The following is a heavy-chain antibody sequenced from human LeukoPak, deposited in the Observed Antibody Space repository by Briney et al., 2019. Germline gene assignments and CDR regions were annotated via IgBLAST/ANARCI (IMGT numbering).Heavy chain of an antibody. CDR2: IYYSGST. D-gene: IGHD1-26*01. CDR3: ARVRGSYYGGNYFDY. J-gene: IGHJ4*02. Sequence: SETLSLTCTVSGGSISSYYWSWIRQPPGKGLEWMGYIYYSGSTNYNPSLKSRVTISVDTSKNQFSLKLSSVTAADTAVYYCARVRGSYYGGNYFDYWGQGTLVTVSS. CDR1: GGSISSYY. V-gene: IGHV4-59*01.